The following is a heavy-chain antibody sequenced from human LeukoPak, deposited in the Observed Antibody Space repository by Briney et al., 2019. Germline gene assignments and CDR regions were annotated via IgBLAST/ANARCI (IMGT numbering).Heavy chain of an antibody. V-gene: IGHV4-61*08. CDR2: IYYSGST. CDR1: GGSISSGGYY. Sequence: SETLSLTCTVSGGSISSGGYYWSWIRQPPGKGLEWIGYIYYSGSTNYNPSLKSRVTISVDTSKNQFSLKLSSVTAADTAVYYCATSTGNDAFDIWGQGTMVTVSS. J-gene: IGHJ3*02. D-gene: IGHD1-1*01. CDR3: ATSTGNDAFDI.